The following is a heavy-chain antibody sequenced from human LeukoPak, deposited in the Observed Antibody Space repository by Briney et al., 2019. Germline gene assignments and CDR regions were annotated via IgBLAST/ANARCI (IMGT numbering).Heavy chain of an antibody. V-gene: IGHV1-18*01. D-gene: IGHD2-21*02. J-gene: IGHJ4*02. CDR1: GYTFTSYG. Sequence: ASVKVSCKTSGYTFTSYGISWVRQAPGRGLEWMGWISAYNGNTNYAQKFQGRVTLTTDTSTSTAYMEVRSLRSDDTAVYYCARDYGVTVSYNFDSWGQGTLVTVSS. CDR2: ISAYNGNT. CDR3: ARDYGVTVSYNFDS.